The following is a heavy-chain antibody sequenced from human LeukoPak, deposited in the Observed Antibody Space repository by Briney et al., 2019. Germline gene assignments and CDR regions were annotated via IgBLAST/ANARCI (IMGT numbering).Heavy chain of an antibody. D-gene: IGHD3-22*01. CDR1: GGTFSSYA. J-gene: IGHJ6*03. Sequence: GASVKVSCKASGGTFSSYAISWVRQAPGQGLEWMGGIIPIFGTANYAQKFQGRVTITADKSTSTAYMELSSLRSEDTAVYCCARGIYDSSGYYLIPFNPHPLGYYYMDVWGKGTTVTVSS. CDR3: ARGIYDSSGYYLIPFNPHPLGYYYMDV. V-gene: IGHV1-69*06. CDR2: IIPIFGTA.